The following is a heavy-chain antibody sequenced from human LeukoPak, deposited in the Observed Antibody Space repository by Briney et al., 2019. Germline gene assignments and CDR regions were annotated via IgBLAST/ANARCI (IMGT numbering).Heavy chain of an antibody. CDR3: ARDRRDGYNLLYYFDY. Sequence: ASVKVSCKASGGTFSCYAISWVRQAPGQGLEWMGGIIPIFGTANYAQKFQGRVTITADKSTSTAYMELSSLRSEDTAVYYCARDRRDGYNLLYYFDYWGQGTLVTVSS. J-gene: IGHJ4*02. D-gene: IGHD5-24*01. CDR2: IIPIFGTA. CDR1: GGTFSCYA. V-gene: IGHV1-69*06.